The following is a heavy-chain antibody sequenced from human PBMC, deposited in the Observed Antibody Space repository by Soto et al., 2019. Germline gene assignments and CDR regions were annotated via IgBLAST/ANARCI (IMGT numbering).Heavy chain of an antibody. Sequence: PGGSLRLSCAASGFTFSSYSMNWVRQAPGKGLEWVSSISSSSSYIYYADSVKGRFTISRDNAKNSLYLQMNSLRAEDTAVYYCARRSGRGWELITMNYYYYGMDVWGQGTTVTVSS. V-gene: IGHV3-21*01. D-gene: IGHD1-26*01. CDR1: GFTFSSYS. CDR2: ISSSSSYI. CDR3: ARRSGRGWELITMNYYYYGMDV. J-gene: IGHJ6*02.